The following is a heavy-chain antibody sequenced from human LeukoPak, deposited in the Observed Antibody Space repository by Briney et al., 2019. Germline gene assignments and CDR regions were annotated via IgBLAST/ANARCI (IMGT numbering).Heavy chain of an antibody. CDR2: VNLQGST. Sequence: SETLSLTCVVSGGXITHTNYWTWVSQPPGKGLEWIGEVNLQGSTNYNPSLMGRVAISVDKAENHVSLQLTSVTAADTAVYYCARGGGPYRAFDYSGQGTLVTVSS. V-gene: IGHV4-4*02. CDR3: ARGGGPYRAFDY. J-gene: IGHJ4*02. CDR1: GGXITHTNY.